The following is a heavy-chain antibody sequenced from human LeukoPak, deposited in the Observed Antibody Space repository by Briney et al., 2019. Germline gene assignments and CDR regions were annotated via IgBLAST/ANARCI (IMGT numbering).Heavy chain of an antibody. Sequence: VASVKVSCKASGGTFSSYAISWVRQAPGQGLEWMGGIIPIFGTANYAQKFQGRVTITADESTSTAYMELSSLRSEDTAVYYCASETGDDDWYFDLWGRGNLVTVSS. CDR2: IIPIFGTA. V-gene: IGHV1-69*01. CDR1: GGTFSSYA. CDR3: ASETGDDDWYFDL. D-gene: IGHD3-10*01. J-gene: IGHJ2*01.